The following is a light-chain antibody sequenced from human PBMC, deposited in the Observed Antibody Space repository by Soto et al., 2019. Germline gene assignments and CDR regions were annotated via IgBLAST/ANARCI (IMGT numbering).Light chain of an antibody. J-gene: IGKJ1*01. Sequence: ILMTQSPATLSVSPGERATLSCRASQSVSNNLAWYQQKPGQAPRLLIYDASTRATDIPARFSGSGSGTEFTPTISGLQSEDFAVYYCQQYNNWPPWTFGQGTKVEIK. V-gene: IGKV3-15*01. CDR2: DAS. CDR1: QSVSNN. CDR3: QQYNNWPPWT.